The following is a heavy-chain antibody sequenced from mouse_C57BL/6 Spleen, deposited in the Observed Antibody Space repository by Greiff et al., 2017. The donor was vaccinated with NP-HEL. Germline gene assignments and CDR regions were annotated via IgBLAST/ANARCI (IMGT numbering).Heavy chain of an antibody. J-gene: IGHJ2*01. CDR1: GYTFTSYW. V-gene: IGHV1-61*01. D-gene: IGHD2-3*01. CDR2: IYPSDSET. CDR3: ARSDDPQYFDY. Sequence: VQLQQPGAELVRPGSSVKLSCKASGYTFTSYWMDWVKQRPGQGLEWIGNIYPSDSETHYNQKFKDKAPLTVDKSSSTAYMQLSSLTSEDSAVYYCARSDDPQYFDYWGQGTTLTVSS.